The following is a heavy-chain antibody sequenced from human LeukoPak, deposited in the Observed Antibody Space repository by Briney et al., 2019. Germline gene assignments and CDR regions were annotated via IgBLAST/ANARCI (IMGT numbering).Heavy chain of an antibody. V-gene: IGHV4-4*07. J-gene: IGHJ4*02. D-gene: IGHD6-13*01. CDR1: GGSISSYY. CDR2: IYTSGST. Sequence: PSETLSLTCTVSGGSISSYYWSWIRQPAGKGLEWIGSIYTSGSTYYNPSLKSRVTISVDTSKNQFSLKLSSVTAADTAVYYCARSPGIAAAGTKGNDYWGQGTLVTVSS. CDR3: ARSPGIAAAGTKGNDY.